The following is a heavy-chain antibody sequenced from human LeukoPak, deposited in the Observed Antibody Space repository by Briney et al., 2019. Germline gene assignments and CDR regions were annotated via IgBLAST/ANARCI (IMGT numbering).Heavy chain of an antibody. D-gene: IGHD2-21*02. V-gene: IGHV3-20*04. Sequence: GGSLRLSCAASGFTFGNYGMSWVRHAPGKGLEWVSGINWNGGSTVYADSVEGRFTISRDNAKNSQYLQMNSLRVEDTALYYCARAQTYGDSRLLLDYWGQGTLVTVSS. CDR1: GFTFGNYG. CDR2: INWNGGST. J-gene: IGHJ4*02. CDR3: ARAQTYGDSRLLLDY.